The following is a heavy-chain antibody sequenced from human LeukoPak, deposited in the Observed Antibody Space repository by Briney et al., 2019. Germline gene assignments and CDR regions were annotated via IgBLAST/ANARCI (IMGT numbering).Heavy chain of an antibody. Sequence: GASVKVSCKASGYTFTSYYMHWVRQAPGQGLEWMGIINPSGGSTSCAQKFQGRVTMTRDTSTSTVYMELSSLRSEDTAVYYCARDPPAYYDYVWGSYPDYWGQGTLVTVSS. CDR1: GYTFTSYY. CDR2: INPSGGST. CDR3: ARDPPAYYDYVWGSYPDY. V-gene: IGHV1-46*01. D-gene: IGHD3-16*01. J-gene: IGHJ4*02.